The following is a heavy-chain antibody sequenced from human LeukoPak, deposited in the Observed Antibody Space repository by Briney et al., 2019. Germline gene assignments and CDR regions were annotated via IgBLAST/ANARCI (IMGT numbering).Heavy chain of an antibody. CDR1: GFTFRNYG. Sequence: GGSLRLSCEASGFTFRNYGMYWVRQAPGKGLEWVAVTWYDGSSENYADSVKGRFTISRDNSKNTLYLQMNSLRVEDTAVYYCARVEGRFYGSGSYRGFDYWGQGTLVTVSS. CDR2: TWYDGSSE. CDR3: ARVEGRFYGSGSYRGFDY. V-gene: IGHV3-33*01. J-gene: IGHJ4*02. D-gene: IGHD3-10*01.